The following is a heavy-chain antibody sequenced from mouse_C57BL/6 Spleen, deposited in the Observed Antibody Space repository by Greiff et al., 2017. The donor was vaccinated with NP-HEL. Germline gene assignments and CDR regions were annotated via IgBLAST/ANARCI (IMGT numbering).Heavy chain of an antibody. Sequence: VQLQQSGAELVKHGASVKLSCKASGYTFSSYWMHWVKQRPGQGLEWIGQIHPNSGSTNSNEKFKSKATLTVVKSSSTAYMQLSSLPYEDSAVYFWAREGYYGNLFAYWGQVTLVTVAA. J-gene: IGHJ3*01. V-gene: IGHV1-64*01. CDR2: IHPNSGST. D-gene: IGHD2-1*01. CDR1: GYTFSSYW. CDR3: AREGYYGNLFAY.